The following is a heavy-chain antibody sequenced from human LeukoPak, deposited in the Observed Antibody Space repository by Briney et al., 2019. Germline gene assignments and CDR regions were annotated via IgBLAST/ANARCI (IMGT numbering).Heavy chain of an antibody. Sequence: PSETLSLTCTVSGGSISSSSYYWGWIRQPPGKGLEWIGSIYYSGSTYYNPSLKSRVTISVDTSKNQFSLKLSSVTAADTAVYYCARLDTMVRGVSFDYWGQGTLVTVSS. CDR1: GGSISSSSYY. V-gene: IGHV4-39*01. D-gene: IGHD3-10*01. J-gene: IGHJ4*02. CDR3: ARLDTMVRGVSFDY. CDR2: IYYSGST.